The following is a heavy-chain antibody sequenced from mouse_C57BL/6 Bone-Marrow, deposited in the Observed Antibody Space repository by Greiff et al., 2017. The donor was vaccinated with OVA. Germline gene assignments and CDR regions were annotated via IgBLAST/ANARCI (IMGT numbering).Heavy chain of an antibody. D-gene: IGHD1-1*01. CDR2: IYPGSGNT. CDR3: AKRGYSSSYYYAMDY. Sequence: VQLQQSGAELVRPGASVKLSCKASGYTFTDYYINWVKQRPGQGLEWIARIYPGSGNTYYNEKFKGKATLTAEKSSSTAYMQLSSLTSEDSAVYFCAKRGYSSSYYYAMDYWGQGTSVTVSS. CDR1: GYTFTDYY. J-gene: IGHJ4*01. V-gene: IGHV1-76*01.